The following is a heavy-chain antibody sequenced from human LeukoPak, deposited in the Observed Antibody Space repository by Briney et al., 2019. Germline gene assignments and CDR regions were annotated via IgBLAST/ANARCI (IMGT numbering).Heavy chain of an antibody. J-gene: IGHJ4*02. CDR3: ARRAGYSVHDY. CDR2: IYYSGST. V-gene: IGHV4-59*08. D-gene: IGHD3-9*01. CDR1: GGSISSYY. Sequence: SETLSLTCTVSGGSISSYYWSWIRQPPGKGLEWIGYIYYSGSTNYNPSLKSRVTISVDTSKKQYSLKLSSVTAADTAVYYCARRAGYSVHDYGGQGTLVTVSS.